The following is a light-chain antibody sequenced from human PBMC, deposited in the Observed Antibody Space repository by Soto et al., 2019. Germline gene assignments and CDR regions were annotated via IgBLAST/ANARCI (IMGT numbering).Light chain of an antibody. CDR2: GAS. CDR3: QQYESFSPYT. CDR1: QVIGSRY. J-gene: IGKJ2*01. V-gene: IGKV3-20*01. Sequence: EIVMTQSPGTLSLSPGERATISCRASQVIGSRYLAWYHQKSGQAPRLLIYGASSRATGIPDRFSGSGSGTEFTLTINSLQPGDFATYYCQQYESFSPYTFGQGTRLEI.